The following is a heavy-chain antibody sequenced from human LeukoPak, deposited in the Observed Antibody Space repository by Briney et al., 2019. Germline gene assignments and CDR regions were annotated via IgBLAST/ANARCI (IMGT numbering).Heavy chain of an antibody. CDR2: IKYSGNT. J-gene: IGHJ5*02. V-gene: IGHV4-34*01. CDR1: GGSLSGYY. D-gene: IGHD1/OR15-1a*01. CDR3: ARDPRTTTSRNWFDP. Sequence: KPSETLSLTCAVYGGSLSGYYWSRIRQPPGKGLEWIGEIKYSGNTNYNPSLKSRVTMSVDMSKNQISLKLNSVTAADTAVYYCARDPRTTTSRNWFDPWGQGTLVTVSA.